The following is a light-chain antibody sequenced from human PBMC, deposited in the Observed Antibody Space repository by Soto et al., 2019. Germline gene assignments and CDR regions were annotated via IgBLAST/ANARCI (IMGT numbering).Light chain of an antibody. CDR2: DAS. V-gene: IGKV1-5*01. Sequence: DIQMTQSPSTLSASVGDRVTITCRASESIRSWLAWYQQKPGKAPNLLIYDASSLESGVSSRFSGSGSGTEFTLTISSLQPDDFATYYCHQYHNYSPYTFGHGTKLEIK. CDR1: ESIRSW. J-gene: IGKJ2*01. CDR3: HQYHNYSPYT.